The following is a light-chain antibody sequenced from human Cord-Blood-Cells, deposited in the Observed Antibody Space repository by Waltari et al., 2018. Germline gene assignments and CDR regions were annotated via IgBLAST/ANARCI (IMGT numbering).Light chain of an antibody. V-gene: IGKV3-11*01. CDR1: QSVSSY. Sequence: EIVFTHSPATLSLSPGESATLSCRASQSVSSYLAWYQQKPGQAPRLLIYDASNRATGIPARFSGSGSGTDFTLTISSLEPEDFAVYYCQQRSNWPPYSFGQGTKLEIK. CDR2: DAS. J-gene: IGKJ2*03. CDR3: QQRSNWPPYS.